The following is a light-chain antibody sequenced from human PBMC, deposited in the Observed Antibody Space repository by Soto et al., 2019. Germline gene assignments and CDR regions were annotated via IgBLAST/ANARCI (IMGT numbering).Light chain of an antibody. CDR3: HLQQSLTRT. J-gene: IGKJ1*01. CDR2: QTS. V-gene: IGKV3D-15*03. Sequence: EIVMTQSPVILSLSPRERATLSCRASQYINTRLAWYQPRPGQAPRVLIYQTSIMAAGIPARFSASGTGTDCTITIIDVQTEDFTVYGCHLQQSLTRTFCQGTKVDI. CDR1: QYINTR.